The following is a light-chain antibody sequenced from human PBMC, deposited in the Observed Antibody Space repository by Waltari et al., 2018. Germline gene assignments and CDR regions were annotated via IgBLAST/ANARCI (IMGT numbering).Light chain of an antibody. CDR1: HGLVNSDGNKY. J-gene: IGKJ2*01. Sequence: DVVMTQSPLSLPVTLGQPASISCRSSHGLVNSDGNKYLNWFQLRPGQSPRRRIYKVARRDSGVPDRFSGSGSGTDFTLIISRVEAEDVGVYYGMQGTHWPPYTFGQGTKLEIK. CDR2: KVA. CDR3: MQGTHWPPYT. V-gene: IGKV2-30*01.